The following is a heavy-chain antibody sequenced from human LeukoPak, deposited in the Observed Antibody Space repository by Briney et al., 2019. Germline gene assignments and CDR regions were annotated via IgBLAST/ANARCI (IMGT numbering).Heavy chain of an antibody. D-gene: IGHD4-17*01. CDR2: INQSGST. CDR1: GGSFSGYY. CDR3: ARISELSTTVTYFVY. J-gene: IGHJ4*02. Sequence: SETLSLTCAVYGGSFSGYYWRWVREPPGEGLEWVGEINQSGSTNFNPSLKSRVTISVDTFKNQLSLKMNSLTAADTAGYFCARISELSTTVTYFVYRGQATLVTVSS. V-gene: IGHV4-34*01.